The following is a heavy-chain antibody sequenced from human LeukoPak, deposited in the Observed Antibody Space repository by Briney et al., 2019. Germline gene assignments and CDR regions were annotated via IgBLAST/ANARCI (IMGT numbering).Heavy chain of an antibody. D-gene: IGHD6-19*01. Sequence: VASVKVSCKASGYTFTSYAMHWVRQAPGQRLEWMGWINAGNGNTKYSQKFQGRVTITRDTSASTAYMELSSLRSEDTAVYYCAIPPWWGQWLPLSYWGQGTLVTVSS. CDR3: AIPPWWGQWLPLSY. J-gene: IGHJ4*02. CDR1: GYTFTSYA. V-gene: IGHV1-3*01. CDR2: INAGNGNT.